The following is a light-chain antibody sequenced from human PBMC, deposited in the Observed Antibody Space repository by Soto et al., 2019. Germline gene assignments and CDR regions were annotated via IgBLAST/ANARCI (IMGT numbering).Light chain of an antibody. J-gene: IGKJ4*01. CDR2: DAS. CDR1: QSVSKY. Sequence: EIVLTQSPATLSLSPGERATLSCRASQSVSKYLAWYQQKPGQAPRLLIHDASNRATGIPARFSGSGSGTDFTLTISSHEPEDFGVYYCQQRSNWPQITFGGGTKVEMK. CDR3: QQRSNWPQIT. V-gene: IGKV3-11*01.